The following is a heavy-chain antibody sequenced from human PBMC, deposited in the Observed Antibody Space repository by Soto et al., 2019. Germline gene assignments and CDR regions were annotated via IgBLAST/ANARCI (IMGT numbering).Heavy chain of an antibody. Sequence: GGSLRLSCAASGFTFSSYSMNWVRQAPGKGLEWVSYISSSSSTIYYADSVKGRFTISRDNAKNSLYLQMNSLRAEDTAVYYCARVRIAAAGGYYYYMDVWGKGTTVTVSS. J-gene: IGHJ6*03. CDR2: ISSSSSTI. D-gene: IGHD6-13*01. V-gene: IGHV3-48*01. CDR3: ARVRIAAAGGYYYYMDV. CDR1: GFTFSSYS.